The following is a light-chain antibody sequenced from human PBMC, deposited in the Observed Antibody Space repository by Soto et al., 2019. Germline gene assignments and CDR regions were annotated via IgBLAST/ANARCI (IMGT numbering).Light chain of an antibody. J-gene: IGKJ4*01. V-gene: IGKV3D-15*01. Sequence: IEMTQSPATLSVSPGEGATLSCRASHSVDSNLAWYQQKPGQAPRLLIYGASTRPTGIPARFSGSGSGADFTLTISSLQSEDFAVYYCQLYAKWPLTFGGGTKVDI. CDR2: GAS. CDR1: HSVDSN. CDR3: QLYAKWPLT.